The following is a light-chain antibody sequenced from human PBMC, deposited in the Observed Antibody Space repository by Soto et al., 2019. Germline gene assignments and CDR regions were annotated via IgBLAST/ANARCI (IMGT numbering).Light chain of an antibody. CDR1: QSISSW. CDR3: QQYHSYWT. J-gene: IGKJ1*01. Sequence: DIQMTQSPSTLSASVGDRVTITCRASQSISSWLAWYQQKPGKAPKLLIYGASSLESGVPSRFSGSGSGTEFTLTISSLQPDDFATYYCQQYHSYWTFGQGTKVEIK. CDR2: GAS. V-gene: IGKV1-5*01.